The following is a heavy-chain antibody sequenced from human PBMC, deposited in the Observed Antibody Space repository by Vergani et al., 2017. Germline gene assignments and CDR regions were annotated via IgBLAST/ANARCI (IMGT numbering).Heavy chain of an antibody. J-gene: IGHJ6*03. CDR3: ARAVGCSSTSFERAYYDYRDV. Sequence: QVQLQQWGAGLLKPSETLSLTCAVYGGSFSGYYWSWIRQPPGKGLEWIGEINHSGSTNYNPSLKSRVTISVDTSKNQFSLKLSSVTAADTAVYYCARAVGCSSTSFERAYYDYRDVWGKXP. CDR2: INHSGST. CDR1: GGSFSGYY. V-gene: IGHV4-34*01. D-gene: IGHD2-2*01.